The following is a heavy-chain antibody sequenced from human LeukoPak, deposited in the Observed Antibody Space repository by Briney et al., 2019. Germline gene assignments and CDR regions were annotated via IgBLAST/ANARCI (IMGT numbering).Heavy chain of an antibody. CDR3: ARDYCSSISCLFDY. J-gene: IGHJ4*02. D-gene: IGHD2-2*01. V-gene: IGHV3-33*01. Sequence: GGSLRLSCAASGFTFSSYGMHWVRQAPGKGLEWVAVIGNDGTDKYHADSAKGRFTISRDNSKKTLYLQMNSLRAEDTAVYYCARDYCSSISCLFDYWGQGTLVTVSS. CDR2: IGNDGTDK. CDR1: GFTFSSYG.